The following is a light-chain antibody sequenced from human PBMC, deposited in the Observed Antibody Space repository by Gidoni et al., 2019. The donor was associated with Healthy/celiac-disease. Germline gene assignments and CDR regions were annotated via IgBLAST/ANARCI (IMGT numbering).Light chain of an antibody. CDR2: WAS. CDR1: QSVLYSSKKKNY. V-gene: IGKV4-1*01. Sequence: DIVMTQSPDSLAVSLGERATINCKSSQSVLYSSKKKNYIARYQQKPGRPPKLLIYWASTRESGVPHRFSGGGSGTDFTLTIISMQAEDVAVYYCQQYYITPPSTFGQGTKLEIK. CDR3: QQYYITPPST. J-gene: IGKJ2*01.